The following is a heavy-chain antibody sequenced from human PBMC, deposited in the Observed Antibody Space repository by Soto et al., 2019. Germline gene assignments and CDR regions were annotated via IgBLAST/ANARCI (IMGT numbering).Heavy chain of an antibody. V-gene: IGHV5-51*01. J-gene: IGHJ5*02. Sequence: GESLKISCQVSGYAFSSYWIAWVRQMPGKGLEWMGIIYPGDSDTRYSPSFQGQVTISVDKSITTAFLQWSSLKASDTAMYYCARGYCTATICDPWFDPWGQGTLVTFSS. CDR3: ARGYCTATICDPWFDP. CDR1: GYAFSSYW. CDR2: IYPGDSDT. D-gene: IGHD2-8*02.